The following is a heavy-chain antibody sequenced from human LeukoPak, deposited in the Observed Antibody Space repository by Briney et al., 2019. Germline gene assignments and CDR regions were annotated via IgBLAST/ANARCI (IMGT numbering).Heavy chain of an antibody. CDR3: ARGVVAASTQFDY. Sequence: PSETLSLTCTVSDGSISSYYWSWIRQPPGKGLEWIGYIYYSGSTNYNPSLKSRVTISVDTSKNQFSLKLSSVTAADTAVYCCARGVVAASTQFDYWGQGTLVTVSS. V-gene: IGHV4-59*01. J-gene: IGHJ4*02. CDR2: IYYSGST. CDR1: DGSISSYY. D-gene: IGHD2-15*01.